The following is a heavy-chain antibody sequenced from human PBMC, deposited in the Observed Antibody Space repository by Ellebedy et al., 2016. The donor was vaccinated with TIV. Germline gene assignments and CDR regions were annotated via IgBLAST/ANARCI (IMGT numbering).Heavy chain of an antibody. CDR1: GFTFGSFA. J-gene: IGHJ4*02. CDR2: ISGDGVNT. CDR3: AKGSSSGFNYDRVVFQY. V-gene: IGHV3-23*01. Sequence: GGSLRLSCAASGFTFGSFAMHWVRQAPGKGLEWLSVISGDGVNTYSAASVKGRFTITRDNFKNTLFLQVNRLRAEDTAVYYCAKGSSSGFNYDRVVFQYWGQGTLVTVSS. D-gene: IGHD3-22*01.